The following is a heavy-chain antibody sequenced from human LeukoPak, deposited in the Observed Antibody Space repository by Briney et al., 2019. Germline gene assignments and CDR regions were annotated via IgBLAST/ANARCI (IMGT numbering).Heavy chain of an antibody. Sequence: ASVKVSCKASGGTFSSYAISWVRQAPGQGLEWMGGIIPIFGTANYAQKFQGRVTITADESTSTAYMELSSLRSDDMAVYYCARGGSGYDPDYWGQGTLVTVSS. V-gene: IGHV1-69*01. CDR1: GGTFSSYA. D-gene: IGHD5-12*01. J-gene: IGHJ4*02. CDR2: IIPIFGTA. CDR3: ARGGSGYDPDY.